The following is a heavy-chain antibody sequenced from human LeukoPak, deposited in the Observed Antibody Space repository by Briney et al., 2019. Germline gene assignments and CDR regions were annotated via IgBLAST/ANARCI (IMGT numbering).Heavy chain of an antibody. CDR2: ISGSDDGT. CDR1: GFTFSTYA. D-gene: IGHD2-2*01. J-gene: IGHJ4*02. CDR3: AKTERDIVVVPDAIFDY. V-gene: IGHV3-23*01. Sequence: GGSLRLSCAASGFTFSTYAMSWVRQIPGKGLEWVSAISGSDDGTYYADSVKGRFTISRDNSKNTLYLQMNSLRAEDTAVYYCAKTERDIVVVPDAIFDYWGQGTLVTVSS.